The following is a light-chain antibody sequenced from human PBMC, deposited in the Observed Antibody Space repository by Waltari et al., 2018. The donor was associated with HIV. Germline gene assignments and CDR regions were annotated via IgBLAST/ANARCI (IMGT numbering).Light chain of an antibody. Sequence: QSVLTQPPSASGTPGQRVTISCSGSSSNLDKKTVNWYQQLPGAAPKLLIYSNNQRPSGVPDRFSGSKSGTSASLAISGLQSEDEADYDCATWDDSLNVPWVFGGGTELTVL. CDR1: SSNLDKKT. CDR3: ATWDDSLNVPWV. V-gene: IGLV1-44*01. J-gene: IGLJ3*02. CDR2: SNN.